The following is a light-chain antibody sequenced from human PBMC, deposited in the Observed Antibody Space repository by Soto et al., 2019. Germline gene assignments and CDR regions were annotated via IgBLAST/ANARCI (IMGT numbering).Light chain of an antibody. V-gene: IGKV3-11*01. J-gene: IGKJ4*01. CDR1: QSVSSY. CDR3: QQRSNWPPLT. CDR2: DAS. Sequence: EIVLTQSPATLSLSPGERATLSCRASQSVSSYLAWYQQKTGQAPRLLIYDASNRATGIPARFSGSGSGTDFTLTISSLEPEDFAVYYCQQRSNWPPLTFGGGTKVEI.